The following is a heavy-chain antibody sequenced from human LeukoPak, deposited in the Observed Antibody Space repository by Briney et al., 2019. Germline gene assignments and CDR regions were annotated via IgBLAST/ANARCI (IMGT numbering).Heavy chain of an antibody. V-gene: IGHV3-13*01. CDR2: VSAGHHA. J-gene: IGHJ4*02. CDR3: VREARGYHYTYFDY. D-gene: IGHD5-18*01. CDR1: GFTLGGHD. Sequence: GGSLRLSCTASGFTLGGHDMHWVRQTTGDGLEWVAAVSAGHHAFYAGSVKGRFTVTREDAKNSLYLQMNSLRAGDTAVYYCVREARGYHYTYFDYWGQGSLVTVSS.